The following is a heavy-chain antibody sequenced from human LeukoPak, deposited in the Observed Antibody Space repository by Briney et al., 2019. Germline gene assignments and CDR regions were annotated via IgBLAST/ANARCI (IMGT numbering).Heavy chain of an antibody. V-gene: IGHV4-61*02. D-gene: IGHD3-10*01. CDR2: IYTTGST. Sequence: SETLSLTCTVSGGSISSGDYYWTWSRQPAGKGLEWIGRIYTTGSTSYNPSLKNRVTISVDTSKNQISLKLSSVTAADTAVYYCARDRGISTARGVPSWFDPWGQGTLVTVSS. CDR1: GGSISSGDYY. CDR3: ARDRGISTARGVPSWFDP. J-gene: IGHJ5*02.